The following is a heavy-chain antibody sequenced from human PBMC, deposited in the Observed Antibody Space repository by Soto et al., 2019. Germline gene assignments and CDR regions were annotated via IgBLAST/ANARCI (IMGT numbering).Heavy chain of an antibody. CDR1: GFTFSSNW. Sequence: GGPLRLSCAGSGFTFSSNWMHWVRQDPGKGLVCVSRLNSDGTSASYADSVKGRFTISRDNAKNTLFLQMNSLTAEDTALYYCARGPSGWFGFDYWGQGTLVTVSS. CDR2: LNSDGTSA. D-gene: IGHD6-19*01. CDR3: ARGPSGWFGFDY. V-gene: IGHV3-74*01. J-gene: IGHJ4*02.